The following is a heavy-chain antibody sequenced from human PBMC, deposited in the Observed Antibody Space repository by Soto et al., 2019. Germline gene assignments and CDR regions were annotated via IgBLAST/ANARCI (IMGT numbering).Heavy chain of an antibody. V-gene: IGHV4-59*01. J-gene: IGHJ5*02. CDR2: IYYSGST. D-gene: IGHD2-15*01. CDR1: GGSISSYY. Sequence: QVQLQESGPGLVKPSETLSLTCTVSGGSISSYYWSRIRQPPGKGLEWIGYIYYSGSTNYNPSLKSRVTISVDTSKNQFSLKLSSVTAADTAVYYCARYCSGGSCYLDPWGQGTLVTVSS. CDR3: ARYCSGGSCYLDP.